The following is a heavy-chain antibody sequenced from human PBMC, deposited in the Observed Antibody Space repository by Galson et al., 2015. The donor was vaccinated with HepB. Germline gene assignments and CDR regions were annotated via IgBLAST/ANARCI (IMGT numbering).Heavy chain of an antibody. CDR2: ISRSGTYI. Sequence: SLRLSCAASGFTFRSYTMNWVRQAPGKGLEWVSSISRSGTYIKYADSVKGRFTISRDNAKNSLFLQMNSLRAEDTAVYYCARDPQIDYGDYATSPPDSWGQGTLVTVSS. V-gene: IGHV3-21*01. J-gene: IGHJ5*01. D-gene: IGHD4-17*01. CDR1: GFTFRSYT. CDR3: ARDPQIDYGDYATSPPDS.